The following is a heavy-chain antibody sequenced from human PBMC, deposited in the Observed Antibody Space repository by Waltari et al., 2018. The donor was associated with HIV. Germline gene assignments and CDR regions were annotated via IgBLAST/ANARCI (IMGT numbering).Heavy chain of an antibody. J-gene: IGHJ4*02. CDR1: GFTFSRYA. V-gene: IGHV3-23*01. CDR2: ISGSGGNT. CDR3: AKDPDPYYDFWSGYFPAYFDY. D-gene: IGHD3-3*01. Sequence: GSLRLSCAASGFTFSRYAMSWVRQAPGKGLEWVSAISGSGGNTYHADSVKGRCTISRDNSKNTLYLQMNSLRAEDTAVYYCAKDPDPYYDFWSGYFPAYFDYWGQGTLVTVSS.